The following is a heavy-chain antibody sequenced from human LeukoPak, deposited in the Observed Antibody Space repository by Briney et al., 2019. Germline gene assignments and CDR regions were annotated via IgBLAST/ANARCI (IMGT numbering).Heavy chain of an antibody. J-gene: IGHJ6*02. Sequence: TSETLSLTCSVSGGSISSYYWTWIRQPPGKGLEWIGYVYYSGSASYNPSLKGRVTMSVDTSKNQFSLNLSSVTAADTAVYYCARQRDYYYYGMDVWGRGTTVTVSS. CDR1: GGSISSYY. V-gene: IGHV4-59*08. CDR3: ARQRDYYYYGMDV. CDR2: VYYSGSA.